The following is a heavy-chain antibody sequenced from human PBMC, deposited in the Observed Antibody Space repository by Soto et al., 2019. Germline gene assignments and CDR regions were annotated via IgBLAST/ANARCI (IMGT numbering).Heavy chain of an antibody. CDR3: ARTPAYYSSGWWDLDY. Sequence: GGSLRLSCAASGFTFSSYSMNWVRQAPGKGMEWVSSISSSSSYIYYADSVKGRFTISRDNAKNSLYMQMNSLRAEDTAVYYCARTPAYYSSGWWDLDYWGQGTLVTVSS. J-gene: IGHJ4*02. D-gene: IGHD6-19*01. CDR1: GFTFSSYS. CDR2: ISSSSSYI. V-gene: IGHV3-21*01.